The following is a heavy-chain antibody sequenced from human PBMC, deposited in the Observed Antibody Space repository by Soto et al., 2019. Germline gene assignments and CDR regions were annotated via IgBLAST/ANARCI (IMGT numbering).Heavy chain of an antibody. V-gene: IGHV4-31*03. CDR2: IYYSGRS. J-gene: IGHJ5*02. CDR3: ARDGVATPNWFDP. D-gene: IGHD2-8*01. Sequence: QVQLQESGPGLVKPSQTLSLTCTVSGGSISSGCYYWSWIRQHPGKGLEWIGYIYYSGRSYYNPSRRGRVTMSVATSKSQTSLRLTSVTAADTAVYYCARDGVATPNWFDPWGQGTLVTVSS. CDR1: GGSISSGCYY.